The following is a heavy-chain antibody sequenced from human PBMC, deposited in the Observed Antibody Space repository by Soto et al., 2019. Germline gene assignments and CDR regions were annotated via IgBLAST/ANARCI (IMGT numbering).Heavy chain of an antibody. CDR2: IFSSGGT. V-gene: IGHV4-39*01. D-gene: IGHD3-10*01. J-gene: IGHJ4*02. CDR1: GGPISTSNIQ. Sequence: XETLSLTCIVAGGPISTSNIQWGWIRQPPGRGLDWVGSIFSSGGTYYNPSLKSRVTISVHTSMNQFSLKLSSVTAADTAVYYCARQYYSGSGRQIDYWGQGCLVTVSS. CDR3: ARQYYSGSGRQIDY.